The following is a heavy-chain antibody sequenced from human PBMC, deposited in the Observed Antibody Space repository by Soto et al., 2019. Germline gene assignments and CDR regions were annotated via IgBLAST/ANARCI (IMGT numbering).Heavy chain of an antibody. D-gene: IGHD3-10*01. V-gene: IGHV3-23*01. Sequence: HPGGSLRLSCVASGFPFSSFAMSWVRQAQGKGLECVSVVTATGGNTYYADSVKGRFTISRDNSKNTLYLQMNSVRVEDTAVHYCAKSIGFEGLLPIGQWGQGTLVTVSS. CDR3: AKSIGFEGLLPIGQ. CDR2: VTATGGNT. CDR1: GFPFSSFA. J-gene: IGHJ4*02.